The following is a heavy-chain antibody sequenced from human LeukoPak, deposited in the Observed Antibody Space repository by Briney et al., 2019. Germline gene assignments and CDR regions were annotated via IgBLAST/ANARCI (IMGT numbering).Heavy chain of an antibody. V-gene: IGHV3-7*01. Sequence: GGSLRLSCLGTGLAFKNYWMTWVRQAPGKGQEWVANIHPDGSVKNYVDAVRGRFTISRDNAKNSLYLQMNSLRAEDTAVYYCARVNVVVPAARQVYYYYMDVWGKGTTVTVSS. D-gene: IGHD2-2*01. CDR1: GLAFKNYW. J-gene: IGHJ6*03. CDR2: IHPDGSVK. CDR3: ARVNVVVPAARQVYYYYMDV.